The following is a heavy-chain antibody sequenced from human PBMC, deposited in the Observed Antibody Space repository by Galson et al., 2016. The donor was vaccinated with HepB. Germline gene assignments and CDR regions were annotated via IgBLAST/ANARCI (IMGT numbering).Heavy chain of an antibody. D-gene: IGHD2-2*01. Sequence: SLRLSCAASGFTFSNYWMSWVRKAPGKGLEWVASIKNDGSQKYYVDSVKGRFTISRDNGKSSLYLQMGSLRAEDTAVYYCARGDCSSSTCYVIWFDPWGQGTLVTVSS. CDR1: GFTFSNYW. V-gene: IGHV3-7*01. CDR2: IKNDGSQK. J-gene: IGHJ5*02. CDR3: ARGDCSSSTCYVIWFDP.